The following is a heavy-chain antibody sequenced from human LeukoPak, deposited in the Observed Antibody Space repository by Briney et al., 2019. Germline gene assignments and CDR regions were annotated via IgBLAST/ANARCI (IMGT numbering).Heavy chain of an antibody. J-gene: IGHJ5*02. CDR2: IKQDGSEK. V-gene: IGHV3-7*01. Sequence: GGSLRLSCAASGFTFSSYWMSWVRQAPGKGLEWVANIKQDGSEKYYVDSVKGRFTISRDNAKNSLYLQMNSLRAEDTAVYYCARDRGSSSWYKHNWFDPWGQGTVVTVSS. D-gene: IGHD6-13*01. CDR1: GFTFSSYW. CDR3: ARDRGSSSWYKHNWFDP.